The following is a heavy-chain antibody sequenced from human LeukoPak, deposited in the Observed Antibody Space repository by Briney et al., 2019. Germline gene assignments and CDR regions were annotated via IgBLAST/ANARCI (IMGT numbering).Heavy chain of an antibody. CDR3: AKDLNKYRRRWYRLGY. J-gene: IGHJ4*02. V-gene: IGHV4-4*07. CDR1: GGSISSYY. D-gene: IGHD6-13*01. CDR2: IYTSGST. Sequence: SETLSLTCTVSGGSISSYYWSWIRQPAGKGLEWIGRIYTSGSTNYNPSLKSRVTMSVDTSKNQFSLKLSSVTAADTAVYYCAKDLNKYRRRWYRLGYWGQGPLVTVSS.